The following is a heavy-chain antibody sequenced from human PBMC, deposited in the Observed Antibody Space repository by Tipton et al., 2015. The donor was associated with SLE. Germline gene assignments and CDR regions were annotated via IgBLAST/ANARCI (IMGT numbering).Heavy chain of an antibody. CDR2: IRSNRNSYAT. CDR1: GFTFSTYA. D-gene: IGHD3-22*01. Sequence: SLRLSCAASGFTFSTYAMHWVRQASGKGLEWVGRIRSNRNSYATAYAASVTGRFTISRDDSENTAYLQMNSLQTEDTAVYYCAAGYYDSRGYYVHWGQGTLVTVSS. V-gene: IGHV3-73*01. J-gene: IGHJ4*02. CDR3: AAGYYDSRGYYVH.